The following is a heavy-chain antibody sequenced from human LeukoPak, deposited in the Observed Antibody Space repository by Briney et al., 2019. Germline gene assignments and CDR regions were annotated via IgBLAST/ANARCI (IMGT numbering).Heavy chain of an antibody. CDR1: GFTFSSYS. Sequence: NPGGSLRLSCAASGFTFSSYSMNWVRQAPGKGLEWVSSIGSSSSYIYYADSVKGRFTISRDNAKNSLYLQMNSLRAEDTAVYYCARSLPAAGWFDPWGQGTLVTVSS. CDR2: IGSSSSYI. CDR3: ARSLPAAGWFDP. V-gene: IGHV3-21*01. D-gene: IGHD2-2*01. J-gene: IGHJ5*02.